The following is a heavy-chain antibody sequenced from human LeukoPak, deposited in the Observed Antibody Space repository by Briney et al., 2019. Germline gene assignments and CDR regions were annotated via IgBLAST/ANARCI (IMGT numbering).Heavy chain of an antibody. J-gene: IGHJ4*02. CDR1: GLTFSSYA. CDR3: AKDQRAWFGEPGFDY. V-gene: IGHV3-23*01. D-gene: IGHD3-10*01. Sequence: GGSLRLSCAASGLTFSSYAMSWVRQAPGKGLEWVSAISGSGGRTHYADSVKGRFTISRDNSKNTLYLQMNSLRAEDTAVYYCAKDQRAWFGEPGFDYWGQGTLVTVSS. CDR2: ISGSGGRT.